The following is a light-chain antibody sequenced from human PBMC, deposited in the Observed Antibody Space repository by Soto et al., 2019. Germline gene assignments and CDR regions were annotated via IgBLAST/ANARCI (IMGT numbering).Light chain of an antibody. CDR3: QQYGSSPT. CDR1: QSVSSSY. CDR2: SAS. J-gene: IGKJ3*01. V-gene: IGKV3-20*01. Sequence: EIVLTQSPGTLSLSPGERATLSCRASQSVSSSYLAWYQQKPGQAPRLLIYSASSRATGIPDRFSGSGSGTDFTLTISRLEPEDFAVYYGQQYGSSPTFGPGTKVDIK.